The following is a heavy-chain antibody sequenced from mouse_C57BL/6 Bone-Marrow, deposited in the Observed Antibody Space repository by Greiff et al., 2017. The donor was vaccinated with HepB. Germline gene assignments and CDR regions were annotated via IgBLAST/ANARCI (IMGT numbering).Heavy chain of an antibody. D-gene: IGHD1-1*01. CDR1: GYSFTGYY. J-gene: IGHJ4*01. CDR2: INPSTGGT. CDR3: ARSRRYYYGSSGYYYAMDY. V-gene: IGHV1-42*01. Sequence: VQLQQSGPELVKPGASVKISCKASGYSFTGYYMNWVKQSPEKSLEWIGEINPSTGGTTYNQKFKAKATLTVDKSSSTAYMQLKSLTSEDSAVYYCARSRRYYYGSSGYYYAMDYWGQGTSVTVSS.